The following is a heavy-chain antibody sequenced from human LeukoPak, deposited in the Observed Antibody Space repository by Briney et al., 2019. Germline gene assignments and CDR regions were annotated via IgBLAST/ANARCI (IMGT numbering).Heavy chain of an antibody. Sequence: ASVKVSCKVSGYTLTELSMHWVRQAPGKGLEWMEGFDPEDGETIYAQKFQGRVTMTEDTSTDTAYMELSSLRSEDTAVYYCATRPTYWGIAVAAAGEGVYFDYWGQGTLVTVSS. V-gene: IGHV1-24*01. J-gene: IGHJ4*02. CDR1: GYTLTELS. D-gene: IGHD6-19*01. CDR2: FDPEDGET. CDR3: ATRPTYWGIAVAAAGEGVYFDY.